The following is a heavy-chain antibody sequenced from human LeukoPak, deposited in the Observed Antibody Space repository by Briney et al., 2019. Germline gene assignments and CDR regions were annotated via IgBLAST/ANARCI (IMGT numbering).Heavy chain of an antibody. CDR1: GFTFSSYA. V-gene: IGHV3-30*04. D-gene: IGHD4-17*01. Sequence: PGRSLTLSCAASGFTFSSYAMHWVRQAPGKGLEWVAVISYDGSNKYYADSVKGRFTISRDNSKNTLYLQMNSLRAEDTAVYYCARSGSTGTWVAFDYWGQGTLVTVSS. CDR3: ARSGSTGTWVAFDY. J-gene: IGHJ4*02. CDR2: ISYDGSNK.